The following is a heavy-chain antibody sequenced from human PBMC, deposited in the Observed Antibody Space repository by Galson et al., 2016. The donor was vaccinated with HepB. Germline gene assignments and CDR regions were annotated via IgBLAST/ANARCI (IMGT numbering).Heavy chain of an antibody. CDR1: GDSVSSKTAI. CDR3: SCQPSSIAAREASDYFDY. D-gene: IGHD6-6*01. V-gene: IGHV6-1*01. CDR2: TYFRSRWYN. Sequence: CAISGDSVSSKTAIWNWIRQSPSRGLEWLGRTYFRSRWYNDYALSVKSRITINPDTSTNQFSLHLNSVTPDDTAVYYCSCQPSSIAAREASDYFDYWGQGTQVTVSS. J-gene: IGHJ4*02.